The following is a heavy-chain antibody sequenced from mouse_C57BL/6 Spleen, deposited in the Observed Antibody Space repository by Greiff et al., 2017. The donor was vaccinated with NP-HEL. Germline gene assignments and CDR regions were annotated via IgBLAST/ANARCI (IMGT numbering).Heavy chain of an antibody. Sequence: QVQLQQPGAELVRPGSSVKLSCKASGYTFTSYWMDWVKQRPGQGLEWIGNIYPSDSETHYNQKFKDKATLTVDKSSSTAYMQLSSLTSEDSAVYYCARLWDGYLDFDYWGQGTTLTVSS. V-gene: IGHV1-61*01. D-gene: IGHD2-3*01. CDR3: ARLWDGYLDFDY. J-gene: IGHJ2*01. CDR2: IYPSDSET. CDR1: GYTFTSYW.